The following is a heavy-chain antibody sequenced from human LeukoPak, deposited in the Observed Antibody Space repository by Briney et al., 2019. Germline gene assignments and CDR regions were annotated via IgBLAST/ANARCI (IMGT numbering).Heavy chain of an antibody. Sequence: ASVTVSCKASGGTFGSYAISWVRQAPGQGLEWMGGIIPIFGTANYAQKFQGRVTITADESTSTAYMELSSLRSEDTAVYYCARGTVLRYFDWLLWDAFDIWGQGTMVTVSS. CDR3: ARGTVLRYFDWLLWDAFDI. J-gene: IGHJ3*02. CDR2: IIPIFGTA. CDR1: GGTFGSYA. V-gene: IGHV1-69*13. D-gene: IGHD3-9*01.